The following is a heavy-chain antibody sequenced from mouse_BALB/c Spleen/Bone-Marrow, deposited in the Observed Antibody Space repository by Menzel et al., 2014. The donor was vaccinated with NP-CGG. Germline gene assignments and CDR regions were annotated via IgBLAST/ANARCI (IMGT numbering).Heavy chain of an antibody. Sequence: VQLQQSGPSLVKPSQTLSLTCSVTGDSINSGYWNWIREFPGNKLDYMGYISYSGSTYYNPSLKSRISITRDTSKNQYYLQLNSVTTEDTATYYCAIITTAWYFDVWGAGTTVTVSS. CDR1: GDSINSGY. CDR2: ISYSGST. J-gene: IGHJ1*01. CDR3: AIITTAWYFDV. V-gene: IGHV3-8*02. D-gene: IGHD1-1*01.